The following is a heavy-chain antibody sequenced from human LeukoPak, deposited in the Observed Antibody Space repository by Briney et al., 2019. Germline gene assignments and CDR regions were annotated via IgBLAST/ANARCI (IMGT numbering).Heavy chain of an antibody. Sequence: GGSLRLSCAASGFTFSSYGMIWVRQAPGKGLEWVSTITNSGDSTYYTDSVKGQFTISRDDSRNTLYLQMNSLRAEDTAVYYCAKDRGYYDTSGYLIWGQGTLVTVSS. CDR3: AKDRGYYDTSGYLI. V-gene: IGHV3-23*01. D-gene: IGHD3-22*01. CDR2: ITNSGDST. CDR1: GFTFSSYG. J-gene: IGHJ4*02.